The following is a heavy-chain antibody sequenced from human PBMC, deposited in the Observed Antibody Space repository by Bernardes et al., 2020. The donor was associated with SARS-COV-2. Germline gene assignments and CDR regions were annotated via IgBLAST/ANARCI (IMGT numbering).Heavy chain of an antibody. Sequence: GGSLRLSCAASGFNFSGSAIQWVRQASGKGLEWVGRMRSKPNAYATTYAASVKGRFTISRDDSRNTAYLQMNSLRAEDTAVYYCARDLSLSVTMIVVGPGMDVWGQGTTVTVSS. CDR3: ARDLSLSVTMIVVGPGMDV. D-gene: IGHD3-22*01. J-gene: IGHJ6*02. CDR1: GFNFSGSA. CDR2: MRSKPNAYAT. V-gene: IGHV3-73*01.